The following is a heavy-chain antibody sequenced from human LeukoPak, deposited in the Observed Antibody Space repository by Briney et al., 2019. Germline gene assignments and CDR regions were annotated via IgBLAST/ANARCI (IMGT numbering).Heavy chain of an antibody. J-gene: IGHJ4*02. CDR1: GYTFTSYD. CDR2: MNPNSGNT. CDR3: ARGRIASGVKYFDY. D-gene: IGHD6-25*01. Sequence: ASVKVSCKASGYTFTSYDINWVRQATGQGLEWMGWMNPNSGNTGYAQKFQGRVTMTRNTSISTAYMELSILRSEDTAVYYCARGRIASGVKYFDYWGQGTLVTVSS. V-gene: IGHV1-8*01.